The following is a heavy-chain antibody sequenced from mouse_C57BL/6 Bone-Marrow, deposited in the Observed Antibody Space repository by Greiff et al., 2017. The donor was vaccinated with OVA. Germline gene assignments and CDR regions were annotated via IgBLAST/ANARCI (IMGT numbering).Heavy chain of an antibody. Sequence: EVQLQQSGGGLVQPGGSLSLSCAASGFTFTDYYMSWVRQPPGKALEWLGFIRNKANGYTTEYSASVKGRFTISRDNSQSILYLQMNALRAEDSATYYCARYGTGPFDYWGQGTTLTVSS. CDR2: IRNKANGYTT. D-gene: IGHD4-1*01. V-gene: IGHV7-3*01. CDR1: GFTFTDYY. CDR3: ARYGTGPFDY. J-gene: IGHJ2*01.